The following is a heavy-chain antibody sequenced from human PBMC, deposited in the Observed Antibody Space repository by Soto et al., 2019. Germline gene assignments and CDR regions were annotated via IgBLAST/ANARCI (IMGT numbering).Heavy chain of an antibody. CDR1: GFPFSTSA. D-gene: IGHD6-13*01. CDR2: LSPGARTT. Sequence: EVQLLESGGGLVQPGGSLRLSCAASGFPFSTSAMNWVRRAPGEGLEGVSVLSPGARTTSYADSVKGRFTISRDNSKNTLYLQMNSLSAEDTATYYCTKRLSGSNSWFYFDSCGQGTLVTVSS. CDR3: TKRLSGSNSWFYFDS. V-gene: IGHV3-23*01. J-gene: IGHJ4*02.